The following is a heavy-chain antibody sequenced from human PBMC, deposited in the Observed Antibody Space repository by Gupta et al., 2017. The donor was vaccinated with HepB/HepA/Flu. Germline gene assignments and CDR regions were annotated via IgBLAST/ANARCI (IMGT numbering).Heavy chain of an antibody. V-gene: IGHV2-5*01. CDR2: IYWNDDK. Sequence: QITLKESGPTLVKPTQTLTLTCTFSGFSLSTSGVGVGWIRQPPGKALEWLALIYWNDDKRYSPSLKSRLTITKDTSKNQVVLTMTNMDPVDTATYYCARNWGYLYYFDYWGQGTLVTVSS. CDR1: GFSLSTSGVG. D-gene: IGHD7-27*01. J-gene: IGHJ4*02. CDR3: ARNWGYLYYFDY.